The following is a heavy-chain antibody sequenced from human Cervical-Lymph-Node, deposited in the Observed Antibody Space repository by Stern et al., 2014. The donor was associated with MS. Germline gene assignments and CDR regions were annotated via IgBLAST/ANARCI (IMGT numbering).Heavy chain of an antibody. D-gene: IGHD2-21*01. J-gene: IGHJ4*02. CDR3: AHTARYCGTSDCSGEDY. CDR2: NYWDDDQ. CDR1: GFSLTTEGVG. Sequence: ITLKESGPSLVRPTQTLTLTCSFSGFSLTTEGVGVAWIRQPPGKALEWLAGNYWDDDQRYRPSLKSRLSITKDTSKNQVVLTLTNVDPVDTATYYCAHTARYCGTSDCSGEDYWGPGTLVTVSS. V-gene: IGHV2-5*02.